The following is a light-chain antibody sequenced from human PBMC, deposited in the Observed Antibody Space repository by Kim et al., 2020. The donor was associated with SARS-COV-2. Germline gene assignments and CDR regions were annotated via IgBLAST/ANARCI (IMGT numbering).Light chain of an antibody. J-gene: IGKJ1*01. Sequence: SPGERATLSCRASQTISTYYLAWYQQKPGQPPRVLIYGASTRATGIPDRFSGSGSGTDFTLTISRLEPEDFAVYYCQYYESSWPFGQGTKVENK. CDR2: GAS. CDR3: QYYESSWP. V-gene: IGKV3-20*01. CDR1: QTISTYY.